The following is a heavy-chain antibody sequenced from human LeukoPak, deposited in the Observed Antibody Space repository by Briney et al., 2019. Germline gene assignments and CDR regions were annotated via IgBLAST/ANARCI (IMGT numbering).Heavy chain of an antibody. CDR3: AREVSQWLVRGAFDI. CDR2: ISSSGSTI. Sequence: GGSLRLSCAASGFTFSDYYMSWIRQAPGKGLEWVSYISSSGSTIYYADSVKGRSTISRDNAKNSLYLQMNSLRAEDTAVYYCAREVSQWLVRGAFDIWGQGTMVTVSS. J-gene: IGHJ3*02. V-gene: IGHV3-11*01. CDR1: GFTFSDYY. D-gene: IGHD6-19*01.